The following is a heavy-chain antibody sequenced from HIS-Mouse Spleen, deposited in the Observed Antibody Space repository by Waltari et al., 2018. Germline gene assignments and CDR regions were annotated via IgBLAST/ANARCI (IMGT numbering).Heavy chain of an antibody. CDR1: GGSISSSSYY. J-gene: IGHJ2*01. Sequence: QLHLQESGPGLVKPSETLALTCTVPGGSISSSSYYCGWIRQPPGKGLEWIGSIYYSGSTYYNTSLKSRVTISVDTSKNQFSLKLSSVTAADTAVYYCAREIPYSSSWYDWYFDLWGRGTLVTVSS. V-gene: IGHV4-39*07. CDR3: AREIPYSSSWYDWYFDL. D-gene: IGHD6-13*01. CDR2: IYYSGST.